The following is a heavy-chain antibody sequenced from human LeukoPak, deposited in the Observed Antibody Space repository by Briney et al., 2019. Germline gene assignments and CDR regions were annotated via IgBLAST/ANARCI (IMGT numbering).Heavy chain of an antibody. CDR2: ISYDGSNK. D-gene: IGHD6-19*01. CDR3: ARGVRIAVAGYIDY. V-gene: IGHV3-30*04. Sequence: GGSLRLSCAASGFTFSSHALHWVRQAPGKGLEWVAVISYDGSNKNYADSVKGRFTISRDNSKNTLYLQMNSLRAEDTTVYYCARGVRIAVAGYIDYWGQGTLVTVSS. CDR1: GFTFSSHA. J-gene: IGHJ4*02.